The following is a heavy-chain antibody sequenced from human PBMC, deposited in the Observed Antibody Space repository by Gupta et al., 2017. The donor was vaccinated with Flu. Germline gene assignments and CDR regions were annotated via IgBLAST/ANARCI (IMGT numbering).Heavy chain of an antibody. CDR1: GLTFSSYG. V-gene: IGHV3-30*18. Sequence: QVQLVESGGGVVQPGGSLRLSCAASGLTFSSYGMHWVRQAPGKGLGWVAVISYDGSNKYYADSVKGRFTISRDNSKNTLYLQMNSLKAEDTAVYYCAKPATLQLWFGGDYFDYWGQGTLVTVSS. J-gene: IGHJ4*02. CDR2: ISYDGSNK. D-gene: IGHD5-18*01. CDR3: AKPATLQLWFGGDYFDY.